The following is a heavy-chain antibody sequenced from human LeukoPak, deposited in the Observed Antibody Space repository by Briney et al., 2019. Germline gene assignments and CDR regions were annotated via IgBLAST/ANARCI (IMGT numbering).Heavy chain of an antibody. CDR2: IYSSGST. J-gene: IGHJ6*02. CDR3: AKSITMAPNYCYGMDV. Sequence: SETLSLTCTISGGSISNYYWSWIRQPAGKGLEWIGRIYSSGSTDYNPSLRSRVTMSLDTSKNQFSLKVSSVTAADTAVYYCAKSITMAPNYCYGMDVWGQGTTVTVSS. V-gene: IGHV4-4*07. CDR1: GGSISNYY. D-gene: IGHD3-10*01.